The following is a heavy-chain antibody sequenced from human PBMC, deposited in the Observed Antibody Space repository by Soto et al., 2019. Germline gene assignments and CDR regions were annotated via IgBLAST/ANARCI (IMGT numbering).Heavy chain of an antibody. CDR1: GGSISSYY. V-gene: IGHV4-59*01. CDR3: ARVTTGTTVYFDY. Sequence: SETLSLTCTVSGGSISSYYWSWIRQPPGKGLEWIGYIYYSGSTNYNPSLKSRVTISVDTSKNQFSLKLSSVTAADTAVYYCARVTTGTTVYFDYWGQGTLVTVSS. J-gene: IGHJ4*02. CDR2: IYYSGST. D-gene: IGHD1-7*01.